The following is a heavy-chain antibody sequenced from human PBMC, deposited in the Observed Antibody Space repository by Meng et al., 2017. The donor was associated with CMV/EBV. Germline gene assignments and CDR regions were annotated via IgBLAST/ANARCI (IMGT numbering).Heavy chain of an antibody. Sequence: GSLRLSCTVSGYSISSGYYWGWIRQPPGKGLEWIGSIYHSGSTYYNPSLKSRVTISVDTSKNQFSLKLSSVTAADTAVYYCARDGINIVVVPAAMISYYLDYWGQGTLVTVSS. CDR1: GYSISSGYY. CDR2: IYHSGST. D-gene: IGHD2-2*01. J-gene: IGHJ4*02. V-gene: IGHV4-38-2*02. CDR3: ARDGINIVVVPAAMISYYLDY.